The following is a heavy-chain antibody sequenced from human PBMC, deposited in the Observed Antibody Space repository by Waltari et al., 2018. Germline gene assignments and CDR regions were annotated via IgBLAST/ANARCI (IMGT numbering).Heavy chain of an antibody. CDR1: GFTFSSYA. Sequence: QVQLVESGGGVVQPGRSLRLSCAASGFTFSSYAMHWVRQAPGKGLEWVAVISYDGSNKYYADSVKGRFTISRDNSKNTLYLQMNSLRAEDTAVYYCARGGYCTNGVCRTGAGDYFDYWGQGTLVTVSS. D-gene: IGHD2-8*01. V-gene: IGHV3-30*01. CDR2: ISYDGSNK. J-gene: IGHJ4*02. CDR3: ARGGYCTNGVCRTGAGDYFDY.